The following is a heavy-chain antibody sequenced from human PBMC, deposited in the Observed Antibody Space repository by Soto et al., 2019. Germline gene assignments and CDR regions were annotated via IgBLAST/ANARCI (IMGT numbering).Heavy chain of an antibody. Sequence: QVQLVQSGAEVKKPGSSVKVSCKASGGTFSSYAISWVRQAPGQGIEWLGGIIPIFGTANYAQKFQGRGTITADESTRTSYMELSSRRSEDTAVYYCSSPRGEQLFRGMDVWGQGTTVTVSS. J-gene: IGHJ6*02. CDR1: GGTFSSYA. CDR3: SSPRGEQLFRGMDV. CDR2: IIPIFGTA. V-gene: IGHV1-69*12. D-gene: IGHD6-13*01.